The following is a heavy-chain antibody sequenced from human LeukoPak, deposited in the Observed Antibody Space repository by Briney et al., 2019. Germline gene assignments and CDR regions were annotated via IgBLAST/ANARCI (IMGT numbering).Heavy chain of an antibody. D-gene: IGHD4-11*01. CDR1: GFPFSSYW. CDR3: AREDHSNYNY. J-gene: IGHJ4*02. CDR2: IKQDGGEK. V-gene: IGHV3-7*01. Sequence: GGSVGLSCAASGFPFSSYWISWVRQAPGKGLEWVANIKQDGGEKFYVDSVKGRFTISRDNAKNSLYLQMNSLRAEDTAVYYCAREDHSNYNYWGQGTLVAVSS.